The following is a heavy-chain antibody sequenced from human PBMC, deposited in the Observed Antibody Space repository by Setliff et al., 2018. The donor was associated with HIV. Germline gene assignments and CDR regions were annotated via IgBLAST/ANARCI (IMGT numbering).Heavy chain of an antibody. D-gene: IGHD3-3*01. CDR1: GYTFTSYG. CDR3: GRYSVWSGYTYYMNV. CDR2: ISTYNGNT. Sequence: ASVKVSCKASGYTFTSYGITWVRQAPGQGLEWMGSISTYNGNTRYAQKLLGRVTMTTDTSTSTAYMELRSLKSDDTAVYYCGRYSVWSGYTYYMNVWGKGTTVAVSS. V-gene: IGHV1-18*01. J-gene: IGHJ6*03.